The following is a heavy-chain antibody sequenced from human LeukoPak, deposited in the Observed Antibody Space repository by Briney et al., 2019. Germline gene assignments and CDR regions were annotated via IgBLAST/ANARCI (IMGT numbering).Heavy chain of an antibody. CDR2: ISSSGSTI. CDR3: ARDRNGDFWSTYYTGYFDY. V-gene: IGHV3-11*04. Sequence: GGALRVSCSASGFTFSDYYMSWIRQAPGQGLEGVSYISSSGSTIYYADFVKGRFTISRDNAKNSLSLQMNSLRAEDTSVYYCARDRNGDFWSTYYTGYFDYWGQRTLATVSS. CDR1: GFTFSDYY. D-gene: IGHD3-3*01. J-gene: IGHJ4*02.